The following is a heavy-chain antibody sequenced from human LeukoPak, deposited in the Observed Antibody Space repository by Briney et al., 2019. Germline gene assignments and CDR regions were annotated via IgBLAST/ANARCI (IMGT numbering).Heavy chain of an antibody. Sequence: PGGSLRLSCAASGFTFSSYSMNWVRQAPGKGLEWVSSISSSSSYIYYADSVKGRFTISRDNAKNSLYLQMNNLRAEDTAVYFCAAGGGFLSVSWGQGTLVTVSS. D-gene: IGHD2/OR15-2a*01. CDR3: AAGGGFLSVS. CDR2: ISSSSSYI. V-gene: IGHV3-21*01. J-gene: IGHJ5*02. CDR1: GFTFSSYS.